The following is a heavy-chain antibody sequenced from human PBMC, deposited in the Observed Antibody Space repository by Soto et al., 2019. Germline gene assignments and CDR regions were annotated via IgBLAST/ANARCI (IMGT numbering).Heavy chain of an antibody. V-gene: IGHV3-33*01. J-gene: IGHJ6*02. D-gene: IGHD2-15*01. CDR1: GFTFSSYG. CDR3: ARGDCSGGSCYGMDV. CDR2: IWYDGSNK. Sequence: QVQLVESGGGVVQPGRSLRLSCAASGFTFSSYGRHWVRQAPGKGLEWVAVIWYDGSNKYYADSVKGRFTISRDNSKNTLYLQMNSLRAEDTAVYYCARGDCSGGSCYGMDVWGQGTTVTVSS.